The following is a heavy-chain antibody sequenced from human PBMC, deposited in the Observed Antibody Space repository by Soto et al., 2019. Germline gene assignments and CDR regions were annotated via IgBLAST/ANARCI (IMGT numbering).Heavy chain of an antibody. CDR3: ARGLEVAYSPPLV. CDR2: IFYNGGT. J-gene: IGHJ4*02. Sequence: PSETLSLTCTVSGDSVSSYYWSWIRQSPGKGLQWIGYIFYNGGTAYNPSLKSRVTMPLDMSKKQFSLKLTSVTAADTAAYYCARGLEVAYSPPLVWGQGTLVTVSS. D-gene: IGHD2-21*01. CDR1: GDSVSSYY. V-gene: IGHV4-59*02.